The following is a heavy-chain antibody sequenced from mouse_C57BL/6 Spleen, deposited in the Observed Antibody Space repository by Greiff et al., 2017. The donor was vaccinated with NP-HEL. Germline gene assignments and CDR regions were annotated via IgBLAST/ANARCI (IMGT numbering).Heavy chain of an antibody. V-gene: IGHV1-26*01. CDR3: ARYDGYLYAMDY. Sequence: EVQLQQSGPELVKPGASVKISCKASGYTFTDYYMNWVKQSHGKSLEWIGDINPNNGGTSYNQKFKGKATLTVDKSSSTAYMELLSLTSEDSAVYYCARYDGYLYAMDYWGQGTSVTVSS. CDR2: INPNNGGT. J-gene: IGHJ4*01. D-gene: IGHD2-3*01. CDR1: GYTFTDYY.